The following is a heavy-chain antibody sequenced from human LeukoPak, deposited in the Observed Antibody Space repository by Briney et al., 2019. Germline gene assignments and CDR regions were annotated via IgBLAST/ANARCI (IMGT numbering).Heavy chain of an antibody. Sequence: GGSLRLSCAVSGFTFRNYWMSWVRQAPGKGLEWVANIKQDGSEKYYVDSVKGRFAISRDNVKNSLYLQMNSLRAEDTAVYYCARDEPVGATTGWGQGTPVTVSS. CDR1: GFTFRNYW. CDR3: ARDEPVGATTG. CDR2: IKQDGSEK. J-gene: IGHJ4*02. V-gene: IGHV3-7*01. D-gene: IGHD1-26*01.